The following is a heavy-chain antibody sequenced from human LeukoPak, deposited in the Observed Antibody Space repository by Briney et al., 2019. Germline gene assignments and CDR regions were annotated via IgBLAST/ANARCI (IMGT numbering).Heavy chain of an antibody. Sequence: RGESLKISCQGSGYSFSAYCIGWVRQRPGKGLEWVGVIYPGDSDTRYSPSFQGQVTISADKSISTAYLQWSSLKASDTAMYYCARLMEYYYDSSGYSHFDYWGQGTLVTVSS. J-gene: IGHJ4*02. CDR2: IYPGDSDT. CDR1: GYSFSAYC. V-gene: IGHV5-51*01. D-gene: IGHD3-22*01. CDR3: ARLMEYYYDSSGYSHFDY.